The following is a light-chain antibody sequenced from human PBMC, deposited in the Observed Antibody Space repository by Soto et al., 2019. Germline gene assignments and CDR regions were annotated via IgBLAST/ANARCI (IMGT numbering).Light chain of an antibody. CDR3: QQYNNWPRVT. J-gene: IGKJ3*01. V-gene: IGKV3-15*01. Sequence: EIVMTQSPATLSVSPGERATLSCRASQSVSSNLAWYQQKPGQAPRLLLYGASTRATGIPAWFSGSGSGTEFTLTISSLQSEDFAVYYCQQYNNWPRVTFGPGTKVDIK. CDR1: QSVSSN. CDR2: GAS.